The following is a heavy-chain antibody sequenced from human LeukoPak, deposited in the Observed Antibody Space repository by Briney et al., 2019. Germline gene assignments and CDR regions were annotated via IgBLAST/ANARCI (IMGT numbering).Heavy chain of an antibody. CDR1: GGTFNTYA. D-gene: IGHD3-22*01. V-gene: IGHV1-69*13. Sequence: SVKVSCKASGGTFNTYAISWVRQAPGQGLEWMGGIIPIFGAANYAQKFQGRVTITADESTNTAYMELSSLRSEDTAVYYCARQPMIGYYFDYWGQGTLVTVSS. CDR3: ARQPMIGYYFDY. CDR2: IIPIFGAA. J-gene: IGHJ4*02.